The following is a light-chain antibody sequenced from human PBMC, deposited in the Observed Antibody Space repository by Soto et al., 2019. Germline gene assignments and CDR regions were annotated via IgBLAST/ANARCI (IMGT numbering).Light chain of an antibody. V-gene: IGLV2-11*01. CDR2: DVT. CDR3: CSYAGSYTLI. Sequence: ALTQPRSVSGSPGQSVTISCAGTSSDVGGYDYVSWYQQLPGKVPKILIFDVTKRPSGVPNRFSGSKSGNTASLTISGLQPDDEADYYCCSYAGSYTLIFGGGTKLTVL. CDR1: SSDVGGYDY. J-gene: IGLJ2*01.